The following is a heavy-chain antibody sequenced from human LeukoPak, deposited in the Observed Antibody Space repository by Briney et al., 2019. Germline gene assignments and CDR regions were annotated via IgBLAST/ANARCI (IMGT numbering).Heavy chain of an antibody. V-gene: IGHV1-3*01. D-gene: IGHD3-3*01. J-gene: IGHJ4*02. Sequence: GASVKVSCKASGYTFTSYAMHWVRQAPGQRLEWMGWINAGNGNTEYSQKFQGRVTITRDTSASTAYMELSSLRSEDTAVYYCARNDFWSGFDYWGQGTLVTVSS. CDR3: ARNDFWSGFDY. CDR2: INAGNGNT. CDR1: GYTFTSYA.